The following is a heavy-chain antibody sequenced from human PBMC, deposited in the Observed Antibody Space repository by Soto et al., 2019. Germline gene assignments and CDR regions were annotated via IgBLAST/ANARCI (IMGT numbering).Heavy chain of an antibody. D-gene: IGHD2-2*01. J-gene: IGHJ6*02. Sequence: GGSLRLSCAASGFTFSSYAMSWVRQAPGKGLEWVSAISGSGGSTYYADSVKGRFTISRDNSKNTLYLQMNSLRAEDTAVYYCARDPIVVVPAAFRNYGMDVWGQGTTVTVSS. CDR2: ISGSGGST. V-gene: IGHV3-23*01. CDR3: ARDPIVVVPAAFRNYGMDV. CDR1: GFTFSSYA.